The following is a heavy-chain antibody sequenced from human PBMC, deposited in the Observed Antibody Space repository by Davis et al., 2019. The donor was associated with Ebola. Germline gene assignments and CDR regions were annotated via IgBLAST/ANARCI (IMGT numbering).Heavy chain of an antibody. J-gene: IGHJ6*02. CDR3: ARGSPAGTGYYYYGMDV. V-gene: IGHV4-34*01. Sequence: SETLSLTCAVYGGSSSGYYWSWIRQHPGKGLEWIGEINHSGSTNYTPSLKSRVTISVDTSKNQFSLKLSSVTAADTAVYYCARGSPAGTGYYYYGMDVWGQGTTVTVSS. D-gene: IGHD1-26*01. CDR1: GGSSSGYY. CDR2: INHSGST.